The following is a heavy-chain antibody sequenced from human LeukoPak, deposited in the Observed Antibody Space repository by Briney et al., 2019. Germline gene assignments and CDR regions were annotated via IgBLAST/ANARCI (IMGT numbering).Heavy chain of an antibody. CDR3: ATDRGWRTSGYYLYYFEY. Sequence: GGSLRLSCAASGFIFTNYFMSWVRKAPGKGLEWVASIKHDGSEKYYVDSVRGRFTISRDNTMNSLYLQMSSLRAEDTAVYYCATDRGWRTSGYYLYYFEYWGQGTLVTYSS. D-gene: IGHD3-3*01. J-gene: IGHJ4*02. V-gene: IGHV3-7*01. CDR1: GFIFTNYF. CDR2: IKHDGSEK.